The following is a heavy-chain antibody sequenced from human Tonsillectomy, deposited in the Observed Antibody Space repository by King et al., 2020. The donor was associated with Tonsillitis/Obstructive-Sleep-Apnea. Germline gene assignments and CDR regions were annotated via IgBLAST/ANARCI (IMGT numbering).Heavy chain of an antibody. V-gene: IGHV3-7*03. Sequence: VQLVESGGGLVQPGGSLRLSCAASGFIFSSYWMSWVRQAPGKGLEWVANIKQDGSEQYYVDSVKGRFTISRDNAKNSLYLQMNSLRDEDTAVYYCARGPSDSSGYYYVFWGQGTLVTVSS. CDR1: GFIFSSYW. CDR3: ARGPSDSSGYYYVF. CDR2: IKQDGSEQ. D-gene: IGHD3-22*01. J-gene: IGHJ4*02.